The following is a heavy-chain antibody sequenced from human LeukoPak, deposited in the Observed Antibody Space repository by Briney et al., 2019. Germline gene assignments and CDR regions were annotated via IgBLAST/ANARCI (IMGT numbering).Heavy chain of an antibody. CDR1: GGSFSGYY. Sequence: SETLSLTCAVYGGSFSGYYWSWIRQHPGKGLEWIGEINHSGSTNYNPSLKSRVTISVDTSKNQFSLKLSSVTAADTAVYYCARVTYYDYVWGSYRPYYFDYWGQGTLVTVSS. D-gene: IGHD3-16*02. CDR3: ARVTYYDYVWGSYRPYYFDY. CDR2: INHSGST. V-gene: IGHV4-34*01. J-gene: IGHJ4*02.